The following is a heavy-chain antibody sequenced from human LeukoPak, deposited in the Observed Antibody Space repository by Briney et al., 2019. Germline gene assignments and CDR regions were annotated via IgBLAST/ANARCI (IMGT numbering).Heavy chain of an antibody. D-gene: IGHD6-6*01. Sequence: GGSLRLSCAASGFTFSSYGMHWVRQAPGKGLEWVAVIWYDGSNKYYADSVKGRFTISRDNSKNTLYPQMNSLRAEDTAVYYCAKAKYSSSSHQTGFDYWGQGTLVTVSS. CDR1: GFTFSSYG. V-gene: IGHV3-33*06. J-gene: IGHJ4*02. CDR3: AKAKYSSSSHQTGFDY. CDR2: IWYDGSNK.